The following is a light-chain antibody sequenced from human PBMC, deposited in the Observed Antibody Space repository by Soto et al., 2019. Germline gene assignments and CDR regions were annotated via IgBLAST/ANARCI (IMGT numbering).Light chain of an antibody. V-gene: IGLV2-14*01. CDR1: SSDIGGYNY. CDR3: SSYSGSTTHIL. CDR2: DVT. J-gene: IGLJ2*01. Sequence: QSALTQPASVSGSPGQSITISCTGSSSDIGGYNYVSWYQQHPGKAPKLIIYDVTYRPSGLSYHFSASKSGSTASLTISGLQPEDEADYYCSSYSGSTTHILFGGGTKLPVL.